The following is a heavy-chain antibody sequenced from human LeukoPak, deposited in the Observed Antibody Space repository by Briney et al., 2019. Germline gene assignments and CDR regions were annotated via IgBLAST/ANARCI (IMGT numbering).Heavy chain of an antibody. CDR3: ARDHAVDGLVFDL. CDR2: MKYDASRI. V-gene: IGHV3-7*01. J-gene: IGHJ4*02. CDR1: GFTFSSYW. Sequence: AGGSLRLSCAASGFTFSSYWMNWVRQAPGKGLEWVASMKYDASRIYYVDSVKGRFTISRDNAKNSLYLQMNSLRAEDTAVYYCARDHAVDGLVFDLWGQGTLVTVSS. D-gene: IGHD5-24*01.